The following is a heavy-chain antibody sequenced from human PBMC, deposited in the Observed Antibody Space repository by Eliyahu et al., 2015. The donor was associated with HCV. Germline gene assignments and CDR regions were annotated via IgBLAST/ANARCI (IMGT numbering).Heavy chain of an antibody. CDR3: ARGSGTMIVMGENAFDI. V-gene: IGHV1-69*02. CDR2: IIPILGVT. Sequence: QVQLVQSGAEVKKPGSSVKVSCKASGGTFSSXXXSWXRQAPGQGLEWMGRIIPILGVTNYPQKFQGRVTITADIITSTAYMELSSLSSEDTAVYYCARGSGTMIVMGENAFDIWGQGTMVTVSS. J-gene: IGHJ3*02. CDR1: GGTFSSXX. D-gene: IGHD3-22*01.